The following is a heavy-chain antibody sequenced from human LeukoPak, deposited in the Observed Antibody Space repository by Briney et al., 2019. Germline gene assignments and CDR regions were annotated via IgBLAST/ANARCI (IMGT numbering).Heavy chain of an antibody. J-gene: IGHJ5*02. V-gene: IGHV1-18*01. D-gene: IGHD4-17*01. CDR2: ISAYNGHT. CDR1: DYTFTNYG. CDR3: ARDYGLRWFDP. Sequence: ASVKVSCKASDYTFTNYGISWVRQAPGQGLEWMGWISAYNGHTYYPQKLQGRVTVTTDTSTSTAYMELSSLRSEDTAVYYCARDYGLRWFDPWGQGTLVTVSS.